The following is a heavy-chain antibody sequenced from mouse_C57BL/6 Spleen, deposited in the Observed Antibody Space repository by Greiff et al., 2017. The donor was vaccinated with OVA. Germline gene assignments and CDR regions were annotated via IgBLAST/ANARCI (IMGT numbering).Heavy chain of an antibody. V-gene: IGHV1-26*01. CDR1: GYTFTDYY. CDR3: ARRGIYYGYEDFDY. Sequence: EVQLQQSGPELVKPGASVKISCKASGYTFTDYYMNWVKQSHGKSLEWIGDINPNNGGTSYNQKFKGKATLTVDKSSSTAYMELRSLTSADSAVYYCARRGIYYGYEDFDYWGQGTTLTVSS. D-gene: IGHD2-2*01. CDR2: INPNNGGT. J-gene: IGHJ2*01.